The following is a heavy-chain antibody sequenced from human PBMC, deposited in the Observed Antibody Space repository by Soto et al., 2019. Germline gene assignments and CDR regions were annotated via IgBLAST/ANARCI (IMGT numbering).Heavy chain of an antibody. V-gene: IGHV3-23*01. D-gene: IGHD4-4*01. CDR3: ARVASDYINFVDN. CDR2: IGGSGGNR. CDR1: GFTFNADA. Sequence: EVQLLESGGCLVQPGGSLRLSCAASGFTFNADAMTWVRQAPGKGLEWVSAIGGSGGNRYYADSVRGRFTISRDNSKDTVDLQMNSLRVEDTAVYYCARVASDYINFVDNWGQGILVTVSS. J-gene: IGHJ4*02.